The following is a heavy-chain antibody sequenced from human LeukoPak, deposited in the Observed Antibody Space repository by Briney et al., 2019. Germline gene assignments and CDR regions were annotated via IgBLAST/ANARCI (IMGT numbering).Heavy chain of an antibody. D-gene: IGHD6-25*01. Sequence: ASVKVSCKASGFTFTNYGFTWVRQAPGQGLEWMGWISAYNGNTNYAQELQGRVTMTTDTSMSTAYMEPRSLTSDDTAMYYCARDGAAAGEFDYWGQGTLVTVSS. CDR3: ARDGAAAGEFDY. CDR1: GFTFTNYG. CDR2: ISAYNGNT. J-gene: IGHJ4*02. V-gene: IGHV1-18*01.